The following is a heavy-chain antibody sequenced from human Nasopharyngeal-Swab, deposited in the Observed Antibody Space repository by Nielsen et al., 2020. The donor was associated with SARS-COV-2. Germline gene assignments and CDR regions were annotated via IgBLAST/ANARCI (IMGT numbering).Heavy chain of an antibody. Sequence: WIRQPPGKGLEWVSHISSAGTTIYYADSVEGRFTISRDNAENSLYLQMSSLRADDTGIYYCARGLWYGPNWFDPWGRGTLATVSS. CDR3: ARGLWYGPNWFDP. D-gene: IGHD3-10*01. V-gene: IGHV3-11*01. CDR2: ISSAGTTI. J-gene: IGHJ5*02.